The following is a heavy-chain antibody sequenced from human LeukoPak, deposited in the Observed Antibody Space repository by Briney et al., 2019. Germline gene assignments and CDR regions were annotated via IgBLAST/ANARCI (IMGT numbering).Heavy chain of an antibody. Sequence: PGGSLRLSCAASGFTFSSYAMSWVRQAPGKGLGWVSAISGSGGSTYYADSVKGRFTISRDNSKNTLYLQMNSLRAEDTAVYYCAKDPYCSSTSCFSYNWFDPWGQGTLVTVSS. V-gene: IGHV3-23*01. D-gene: IGHD2-2*01. CDR2: ISGSGGST. CDR1: GFTFSSYA. CDR3: AKDPYCSSTSCFSYNWFDP. J-gene: IGHJ5*02.